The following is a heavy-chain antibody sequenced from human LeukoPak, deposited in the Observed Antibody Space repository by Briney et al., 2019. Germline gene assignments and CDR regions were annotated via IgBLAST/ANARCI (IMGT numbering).Heavy chain of an antibody. CDR1: GFTFSGSA. CDR3: ARDWEAVAGTGSDAFDI. Sequence: GGSLRLSCAASGFTFSGSAMHWVRQASGKGLEWVGRIRSKANSYATTYAASVKGRFTISRDDSKNTAYLQMNSLKTEDTAVYYCARDWEAVAGTGSDAFDIWGQGTMVTVSS. D-gene: IGHD6-19*01. V-gene: IGHV3-73*01. J-gene: IGHJ3*02. CDR2: IRSKANSYAT.